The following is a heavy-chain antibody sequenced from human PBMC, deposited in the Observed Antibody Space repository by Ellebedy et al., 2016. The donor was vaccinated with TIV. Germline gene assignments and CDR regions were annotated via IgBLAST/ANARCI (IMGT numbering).Heavy chain of an antibody. D-gene: IGHD6-13*01. J-gene: IGHJ4*02. Sequence: SLKISCAASGFTFENYAMHWVRQAPGKGLEWVSGIRWNGANKCYADSVKGRFTISRDNPKNSLYLQLNSLRVEDTAIYFCAKDKTPADSSSWYYFDHWGQGTLVTVSS. CDR3: AKDKTPADSSSWYYFDH. V-gene: IGHV3-9*01. CDR2: IRWNGANK. CDR1: GFTFENYA.